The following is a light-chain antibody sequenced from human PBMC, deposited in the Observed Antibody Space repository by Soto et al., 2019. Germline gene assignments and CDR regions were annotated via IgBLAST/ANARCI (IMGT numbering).Light chain of an antibody. CDR2: GVS. V-gene: IGKV3-20*01. J-gene: IGKJ1*01. CDR1: QTGSNSY. CDR3: QHSGYPQWA. Sequence: IVLTQSPGTLSLSPGERATLSCRASQTGSNSYLAWYQQKSGQAPRLLIYGVSTRATGIPDRFSGSGSGTEFALTTSRLELEDFEVYICQHSGYPQWAFGPGTKVEIK.